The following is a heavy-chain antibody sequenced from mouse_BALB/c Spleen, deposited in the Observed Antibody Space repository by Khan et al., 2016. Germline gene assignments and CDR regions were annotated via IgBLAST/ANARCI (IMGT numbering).Heavy chain of an antibody. Sequence: QMQLVQSGPELKKPGETVQISCKASGYTFTDYSIHWVKQAPGKGLKWMGWINTETGETTYADEFKGRFAFSLETSASTAYLQSNNLKNEDTATYFCAPVPAYWGQGTLVTVAA. V-gene: IGHV9-2-1*01. CDR1: GYTFTDYS. J-gene: IGHJ3*01. CDR3: APVPAY. CDR2: INTETGET.